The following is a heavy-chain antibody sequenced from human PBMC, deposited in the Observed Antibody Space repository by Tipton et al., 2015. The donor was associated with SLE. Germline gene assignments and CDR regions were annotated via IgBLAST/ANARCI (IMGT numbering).Heavy chain of an antibody. CDR2: IYSNGAT. CDR1: GVSIMSGGYY. D-gene: IGHD1-26*01. Sequence: TLSPTCNVSGVSIMSGGYYWTWIRQPAGRGLEWIGRIYSNGATNYNPSLMSRVTISVDTPKNQFSLKLTSVTAADTAVYYCARDLGSPGNWFDPWGQGTLVTVSS. CDR3: ARDLGSPGNWFDP. V-gene: IGHV4-61*02. J-gene: IGHJ5*02.